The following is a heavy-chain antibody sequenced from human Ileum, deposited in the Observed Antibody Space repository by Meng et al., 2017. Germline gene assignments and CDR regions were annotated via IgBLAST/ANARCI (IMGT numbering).Heavy chain of an antibody. Sequence: GGSLRLSCAASGFTFGGYTMHWVRLAPGKGLEWVAVIIHDATKIYYANSVEGRFTISRDNSKDTLYLQMNSLRAEDTAVYNCARRGYNFNLGNAFDIWGHGTRVTVSS. CDR1: GFTFGGYT. CDR3: ARRGYNFNLGNAFDI. V-gene: IGHV3-30*01. CDR2: IIHDATKI. J-gene: IGHJ3*02. D-gene: IGHD1-1*01.